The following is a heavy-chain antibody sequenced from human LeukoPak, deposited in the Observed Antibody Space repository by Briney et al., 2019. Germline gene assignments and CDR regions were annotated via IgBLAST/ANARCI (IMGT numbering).Heavy chain of an antibody. V-gene: IGHV4-39*07. Sequence: SETLSLTCTVSGGSISSSSYYWGWIRQPPGKGLEWIGSIYYSGSTYYNPSLKSRVTISVDTSKNQFSLKLSSVTAADTAVYYCARTGELRYFDWCFDYWGQGTLVTVSS. D-gene: IGHD3-9*01. CDR2: IYYSGST. CDR1: GGSISSSSYY. J-gene: IGHJ4*02. CDR3: ARTGELRYFDWCFDY.